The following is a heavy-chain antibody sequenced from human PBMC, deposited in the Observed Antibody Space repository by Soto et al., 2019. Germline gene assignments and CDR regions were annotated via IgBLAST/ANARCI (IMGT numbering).Heavy chain of an antibody. CDR2: VKSKNDGGTT. J-gene: IGHJ4*01. CDR1: GFTFSNAW. V-gene: IGHV3-15*07. Sequence: GGSLRLSCAASGFTFSNAWINWVRQAPGKGLEWVGRVKSKNDGGTTDFAAPVKGRFAISRDDSKNMVYLEMNSLQTEDTAIYYCATDSYITSIIVRFDYWGHGTLVTVSS. D-gene: IGHD3-22*01. CDR3: ATDSYITSIIVRFDY.